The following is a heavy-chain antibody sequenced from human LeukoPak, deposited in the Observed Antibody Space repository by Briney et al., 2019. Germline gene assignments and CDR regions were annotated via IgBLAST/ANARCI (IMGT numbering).Heavy chain of an antibody. CDR1: GFTFSSYG. D-gene: IGHD1-26*01. J-gene: IGHJ3*02. Sequence: GGSLRLSCAASGFTFSSYGMHWVRQAPGKGLEWVAVISYDGSNKYYADSVKGRFTISRDNSKNTLYLQMNSLRAEDTAVYYCAKDDIVGAPALSAFDIWGQGTMVTVSS. V-gene: IGHV3-30*18. CDR2: ISYDGSNK. CDR3: AKDDIVGAPALSAFDI.